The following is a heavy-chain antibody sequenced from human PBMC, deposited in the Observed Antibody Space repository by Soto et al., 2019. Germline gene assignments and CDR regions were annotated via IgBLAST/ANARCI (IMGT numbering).Heavy chain of an antibody. Sequence: GGSLRLSCAASGFTFSSYGMHWVRQAPGKGLEWVAVIWYDGSNKYYADSVKGRFTISRDNSKNTLYLQMNSLRAEDTAVYYCARGGSRILQVDDFDIWGQGAMVTVSS. D-gene: IGHD2-15*01. J-gene: IGHJ3*02. V-gene: IGHV3-33*01. CDR3: ARGGSRILQVDDFDI. CDR2: IWYDGSNK. CDR1: GFTFSSYG.